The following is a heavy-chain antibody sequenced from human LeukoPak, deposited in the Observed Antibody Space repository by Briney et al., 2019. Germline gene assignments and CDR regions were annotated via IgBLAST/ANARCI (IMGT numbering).Heavy chain of an antibody. J-gene: IGHJ6*02. CDR1: GGSISSGGYS. CDR3: ARVGGGDYYYGMDV. CDR2: IYYSGST. D-gene: IGHD4-17*01. V-gene: IGHV4-31*03. Sequence: SQTLSLTCTVSGGSISSGGYSWSWIRQHPWKGLEWIGYIYYSGSTYYNPPLKSRVTISVDTSKNQFSLKLSSVTAADTAVYYCARVGGGDYYYGMDVWGQGTTVTVSS.